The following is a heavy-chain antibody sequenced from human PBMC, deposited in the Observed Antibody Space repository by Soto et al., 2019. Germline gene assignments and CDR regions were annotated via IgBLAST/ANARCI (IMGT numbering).Heavy chain of an antibody. CDR1: GYTFTGYY. CDR3: ARARYCSSTSCYRSVGLGVGMDV. CDR2: INPNSGGT. D-gene: IGHD2-2*01. J-gene: IGHJ6*02. Sequence: ASVKVSCKASGYTFTGYYMHWVRQAPGQGLEWMGWINPNSGGTNYAQKFQGWVTMTRDTSISTAYMELSRLRSDDTAVYYCARARYCSSTSCYRSVGLGVGMDVWGQGTTVTVSS. V-gene: IGHV1-2*04.